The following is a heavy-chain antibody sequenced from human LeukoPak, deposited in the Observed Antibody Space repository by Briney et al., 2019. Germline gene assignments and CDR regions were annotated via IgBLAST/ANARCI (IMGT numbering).Heavy chain of an antibody. CDR2: HSGYNGT. CDR1: GYTFTIYG. J-gene: IGHJ4*02. Sequence: ASVKASCKTSGYTFTIYGLSWGRQAPGQGVEWMGWHSGYNGTQKFQGRAVMTTDTSPSTAYMERRSLTSDDTAIYYCAREESIGSYQFLHDSWGQGTLVTVSS. D-gene: IGHD3-10*01. CDR3: AREESIGSYQFLHDS. V-gene: IGHV1-18*01.